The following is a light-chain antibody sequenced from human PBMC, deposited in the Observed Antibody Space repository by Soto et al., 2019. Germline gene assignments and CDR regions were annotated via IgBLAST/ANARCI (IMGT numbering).Light chain of an antibody. J-gene: IGKJ1*01. CDR2: DAS. V-gene: IGKV1-5*01. CDR1: QTINSW. Sequence: DIQMTQSPSTLSASVGDRVTITCRASQTINSWLAWYQQKPVKAPKVLIFDASSLKTVVPSRFSGSGSGTEFTLTISNLQPDDFATYYCQQYDSYSEAFGQGTKVDIK. CDR3: QQYDSYSEA.